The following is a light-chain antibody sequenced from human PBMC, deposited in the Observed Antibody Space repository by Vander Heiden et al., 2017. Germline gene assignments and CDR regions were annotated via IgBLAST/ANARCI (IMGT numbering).Light chain of an antibody. CDR1: SSNIGAGYD. J-gene: IGLJ3*02. Sequence: QSVLTQPPSLSGAPGPRVTISCTGSSSNIGAGYDVHWYQPLPGTAPKRLIHGNSNRPSGVPDRFSGSKSGTSASLAITGLQAEDEADDYCQSYDSSLSGWVFGGGTKLTVL. V-gene: IGLV1-40*01. CDR3: QSYDSSLSGWV. CDR2: GNS.